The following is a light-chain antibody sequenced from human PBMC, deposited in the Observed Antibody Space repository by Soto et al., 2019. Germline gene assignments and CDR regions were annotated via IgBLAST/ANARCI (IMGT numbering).Light chain of an antibody. V-gene: IGKV3-20*01. Sequence: EIVLTQSPGTLSLSPGERGTLSCRASQSVSSNYLAWYQQKPGQAPRLLIYTASGRATGIPDRFSGSGSGTDFTLTISRVEPEDVAIYYCQQYGTSPWTFGQGTKVEIK. CDR3: QQYGTSPWT. CDR1: QSVSSNY. CDR2: TAS. J-gene: IGKJ1*01.